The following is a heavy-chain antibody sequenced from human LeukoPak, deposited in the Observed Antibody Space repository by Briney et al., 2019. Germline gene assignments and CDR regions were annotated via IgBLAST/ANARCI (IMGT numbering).Heavy chain of an antibody. D-gene: IGHD6-13*01. V-gene: IGHV1-8*03. CDR2: VNPISGNT. J-gene: IGHJ4*02. CDR1: GYTFTSYD. CDR3: ARVYSINWSGSFFDS. Sequence: GASVKVSCKASGYTFTSYDINWVRQAPGQGLEWMGWVNPISGNTGYAQKFQGRLTITRNTSISTAYMDLSSLKTEDTAVYYCARVYSINWSGSFFDSWGQGTLVTVSS.